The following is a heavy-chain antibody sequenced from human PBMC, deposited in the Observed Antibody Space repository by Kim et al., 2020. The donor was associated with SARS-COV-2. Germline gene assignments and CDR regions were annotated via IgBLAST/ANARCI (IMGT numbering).Heavy chain of an antibody. J-gene: IGHJ4*01. V-gene: IGHV3-30*18. D-gene: IGHD3-16*01. CDR2: ISFDGTNK. CDR1: GFTFSSYG. Sequence: GGSLRLSCAASGFTFSSYGMHWVRQAPGKGLEWVAVISFDGTNKYYADSVKGRFTISRDNSKNTLYLQMNSLRAEDTALYYWAKSNLLSVTFGGVCFDY. CDR3: AKSNLLSVTFGGVCFDY.